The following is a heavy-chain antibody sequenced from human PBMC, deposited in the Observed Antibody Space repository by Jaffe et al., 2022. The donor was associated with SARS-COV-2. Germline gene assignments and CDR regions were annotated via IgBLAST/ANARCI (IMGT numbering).Heavy chain of an antibody. Sequence: QVQLVESGGGVVQPGRSLRLSCAASGFTFSSYGMHWVRQAPGKGLEWVAVIWYDGSNKYYADSVKGRFTISRDNSKNTLYLQMNSLRAEDTAVYYCARDGATDMGWDFDYWGQGTLVTVSS. J-gene: IGHJ4*02. D-gene: IGHD1-26*01. CDR1: GFTFSSYG. CDR3: ARDGATDMGWDFDY. V-gene: IGHV3-33*01. CDR2: IWYDGSNK.